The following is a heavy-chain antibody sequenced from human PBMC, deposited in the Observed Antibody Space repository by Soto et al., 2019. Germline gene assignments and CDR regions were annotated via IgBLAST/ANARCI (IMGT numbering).Heavy chain of an antibody. CDR3: ARGDPYYDYIWGSYPAILFDY. J-gene: IGHJ4*02. Sequence: GGSLRLSCAASGFTFSSYCFHWVRQAPGEGLEWVAVISYDGSNEYYADSVKGRFTISRDNSKTTLYLQMNSLRSEDTAVYYCARGDPYYDYIWGSYPAILFDYWGQGTLVTVSS. V-gene: IGHV3-30*03. CDR2: ISYDGSNE. CDR1: GFTFSSYC. D-gene: IGHD3-16*02.